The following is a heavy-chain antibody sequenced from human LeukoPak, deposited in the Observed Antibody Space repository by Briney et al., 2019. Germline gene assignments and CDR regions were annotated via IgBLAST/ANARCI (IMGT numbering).Heavy chain of an antibody. CDR1: GDSISSGSYY. Sequence: SETLSLTCTVSGDSISSGSYYWSWIRQPPGKGLEWIGRIYISGSTNYNPSLKSRVTISVDTSKNQFSLNLTSVTAADTAVYYCAKEGKYCDIIGYYRSFYYFDYWGQGTLVTVSS. D-gene: IGHD3-9*01. J-gene: IGHJ4*02. V-gene: IGHV4-61*02. CDR3: AKEGKYCDIIGYYRSFYYFDY. CDR2: IYISGST.